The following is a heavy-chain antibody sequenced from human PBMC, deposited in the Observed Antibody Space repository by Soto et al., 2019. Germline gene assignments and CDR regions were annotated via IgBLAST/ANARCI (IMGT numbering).Heavy chain of an antibody. CDR3: AREAGTHREDLDY. V-gene: IGHV1-3*01. J-gene: IGHJ4*02. D-gene: IGHD1-7*01. CDR2: INAGNGNT. Sequence: ASVKVSCKASGYTFTSYAMHWVRQAPGQRLEWMGWINAGNGNTKYSQKFQGRVTITRDTSISTAYTELSRLRSDDTAVYYCAREAGTHREDLDYRGQGTRVTLSS. CDR1: GYTFTSYA.